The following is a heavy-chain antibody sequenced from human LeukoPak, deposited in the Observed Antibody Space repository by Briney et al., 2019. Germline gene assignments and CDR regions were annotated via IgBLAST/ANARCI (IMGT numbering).Heavy chain of an antibody. CDR2: ISAYNGNT. CDR1: GYTFTSYG. J-gene: IGHJ4*02. V-gene: IGHV1-18*01. D-gene: IGHD3-10*01. Sequence: ASVKVSCKASGYTFTSYGISWVRQAPGQGLEWMGWISAYNGNTNYAQKLQGRVTMTTDTSTSTAYMELRSLRSDDTAVYYCARDQNPYDSGSYYGYWGQGTLVTVSS. CDR3: ARDQNPYDSGSYYGY.